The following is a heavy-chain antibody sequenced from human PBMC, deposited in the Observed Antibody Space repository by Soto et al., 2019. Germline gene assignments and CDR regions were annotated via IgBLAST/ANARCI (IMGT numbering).Heavy chain of an antibody. J-gene: IGHJ4*02. CDR3: AKPRLRGSYYSEFDY. Sequence: QAGGSLRLSCAASGFTFSSYGMHWVRQAPGKGLEWVAVISYDGSNKYYADSVKGRFTISRDNSKNTLYLQMDSLRAEDTAVYYCAKPRLRGSYYSEFDYWGQGTLVTVSS. D-gene: IGHD1-26*01. CDR1: GFTFSSYG. V-gene: IGHV3-30*18. CDR2: ISYDGSNK.